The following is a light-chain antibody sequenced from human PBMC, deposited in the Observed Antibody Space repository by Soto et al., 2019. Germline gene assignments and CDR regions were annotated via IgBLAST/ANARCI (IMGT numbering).Light chain of an antibody. J-gene: IGLJ2*01. CDR3: QSYDSSLSAVV. CDR2: ANS. Sequence: QSVLTQPPSVSGAPGQRVTISCTGSSSNIGAGYGVHWYQLLPGTAPKLLIYANSDRPSGVPDRFSGSKSGSSASLAITGLQAEDEADYYCQSYDSSLSAVVFGGGTQLTLL. V-gene: IGLV1-40*01. CDR1: SSNIGAGYG.